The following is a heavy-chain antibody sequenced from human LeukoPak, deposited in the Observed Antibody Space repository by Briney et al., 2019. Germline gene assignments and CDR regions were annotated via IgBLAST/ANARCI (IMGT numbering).Heavy chain of an antibody. Sequence: SETLSLTCTVSGGSISSYYWSWIRQHPGKGLEWIGYIYYSGSTYYNPSLKSRVTISVDTSKNQFSLKLSSVTAADTAVYYCARDNYYGSGSYPHWFDPWGQGTLVTVSS. CDR2: IYYSGST. CDR3: ARDNYYGSGSYPHWFDP. V-gene: IGHV4-59*06. J-gene: IGHJ5*02. CDR1: GGSISSYY. D-gene: IGHD3-10*01.